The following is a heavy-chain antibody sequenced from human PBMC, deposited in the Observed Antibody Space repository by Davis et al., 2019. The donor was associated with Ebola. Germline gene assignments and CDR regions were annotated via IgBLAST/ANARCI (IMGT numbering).Heavy chain of an antibody. V-gene: IGHV1-18*01. CDR2: ISAHNGNT. J-gene: IGHJ4*02. CDR1: GYTFTNYG. CDR3: AKGEFAYYYDSSGYYTKPQPVDY. D-gene: IGHD3-22*01. Sequence: ASVKVSCKTSGYTFTNYGISWVRQAAGQGLEWMGWISAHNGNTNVPQKHQDRVTMTTDNAAATGYMEITSLRSDDTAVYYCAKGEFAYYYDSSGYYTKPQPVDYWGQGTLVTVSS.